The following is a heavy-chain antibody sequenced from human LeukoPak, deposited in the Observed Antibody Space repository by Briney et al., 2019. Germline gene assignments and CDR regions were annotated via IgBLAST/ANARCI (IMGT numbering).Heavy chain of an antibody. CDR1: GGSISSGGYY. J-gene: IGHJ6*02. Sequence: SETLSLTCTVSGGSISSGGYYWSWIRQHPGKGLEWIGYIYYSGSTYYNPSLKSRVTISVDTSKNQFSLKLSSVTAADTAVYYSARAQAGDYGDPEYYYYGMDVWGQGTTVTVSS. CDR3: ARAQAGDYGDPEYYYYGMDV. CDR2: IYYSGST. D-gene: IGHD4-17*01. V-gene: IGHV4-31*03.